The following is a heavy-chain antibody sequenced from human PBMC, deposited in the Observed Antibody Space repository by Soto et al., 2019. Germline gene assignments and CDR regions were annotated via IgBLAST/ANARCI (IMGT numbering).Heavy chain of an antibody. J-gene: IGHJ4*02. CDR2: ISGSGDST. V-gene: IGHV3-23*01. D-gene: IGHD2-15*01. Sequence: EVQLLESGGGLVQPGGSLRLSCAASGFTFSSYAMSWVRQAPGKGLEWVSGISGSGDSTYYADSVKGRFTISRDNSTNTLYMKMNSLRAEDTAVYYCAKDWSRYCSGGSCSFDYWGQGTLVTVSS. CDR3: AKDWSRYCSGGSCSFDY. CDR1: GFTFSSYA.